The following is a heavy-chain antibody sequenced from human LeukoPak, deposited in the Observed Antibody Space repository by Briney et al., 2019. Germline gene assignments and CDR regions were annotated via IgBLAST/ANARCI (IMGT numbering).Heavy chain of an antibody. J-gene: IGHJ4*02. V-gene: IGHV4-31*03. CDR2: IYYSGST. CDR1: GGSISSGGYY. D-gene: IGHD3-22*01. Sequence: PSETLSLTCTVSGGSISSGGYYWSWIRQHPGKGLEWIGYIYYSGSTYYNPSLKSRVTISVDTSKNQFSLKLSSVTAADTAVYYCARDNSGSYYDSSGNFDYWGQGTLVTVSS. CDR3: ARDNSGSYYDSSGNFDY.